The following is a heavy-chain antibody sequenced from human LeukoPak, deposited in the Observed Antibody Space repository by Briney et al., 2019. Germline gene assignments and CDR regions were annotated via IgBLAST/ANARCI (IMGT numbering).Heavy chain of an antibody. CDR1: GYSISSGYY. D-gene: IGHD3-9*01. CDR2: IYHSGTT. Sequence: PSETLSLTCTVSGYSISSGYYWGWIRQSLGKGLEWIGSIYHSGTTYYNPSLKNRVTISLDTSRNQFSLKLSSVTAADTAVYYCARGHDILTGYYTFDYWGQGTLVTVSS. J-gene: IGHJ4*02. V-gene: IGHV4-38-2*02. CDR3: ARGHDILTGYYTFDY.